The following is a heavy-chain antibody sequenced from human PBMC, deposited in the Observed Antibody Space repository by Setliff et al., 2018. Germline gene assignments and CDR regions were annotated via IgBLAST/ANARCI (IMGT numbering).Heavy chain of an antibody. CDR2: VYYSGTT. CDR3: ARDQFSSGWYGPPESYFDC. D-gene: IGHD6-19*01. CDR1: GGSISTYY. J-gene: IGHJ4*02. V-gene: IGHV4-59*01. Sequence: SETLSLTCTVSGGSISTYYWSWIRQTPVKGLEWIGYVYYSGTTNYNPLFKSRVTISVDRPKNQFSLQLSSVSDGDTAVYYCARDQFSSGWYGPPESYFDCWGQGIQVTVSS.